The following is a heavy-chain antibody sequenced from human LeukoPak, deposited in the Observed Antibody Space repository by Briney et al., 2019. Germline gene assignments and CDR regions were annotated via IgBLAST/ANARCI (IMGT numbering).Heavy chain of an antibody. D-gene: IGHD3-10*01. CDR2: INHSGST. CDR3: ARRTAYGSGSYDLSYYFDY. Sequence: SETLSLTCAVYGGSFSGYYWSWIRQPPGKGLEWIGEINHSGSTNYNLSLKSRVTISVDTSKNQFSLKLSSVTAADTAVYYCARRTAYGSGSYDLSYYFDYWGQGTLVTVSS. CDR1: GGSFSGYY. J-gene: IGHJ4*02. V-gene: IGHV4-34*01.